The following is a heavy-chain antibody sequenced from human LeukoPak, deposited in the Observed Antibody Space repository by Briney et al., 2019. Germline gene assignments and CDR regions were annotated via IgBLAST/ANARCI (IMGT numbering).Heavy chain of an antibody. CDR2: IYHSGST. V-gene: IGHV4-4*02. CDR1: GGSVSSTNW. Sequence: SETLSLTCVVSGGSVSSTNWWTWVRQPPGKGLEWIGEIYHSGSTSHNPSLTGRVTISIDKSKNHFSLELSSVTAADTAVYFCTTTHYYYYYIIVWGKGTTVTVSS. CDR3: TTTHYYYYYIIV. D-gene: IGHD3-10*01. J-gene: IGHJ6*03.